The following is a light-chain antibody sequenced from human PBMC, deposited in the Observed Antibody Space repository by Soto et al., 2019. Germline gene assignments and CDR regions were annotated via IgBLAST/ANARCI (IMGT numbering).Light chain of an antibody. Sequence: DIQMTQSPSSLSASVGDRITITCRASQSIGNSLNWYQQRPGEAPKLLIYAASSLQSGVPSRFSGTGSGTDFTLTISSLHPEDFATYYCQQSDYSPMYTFGQGTDLEIK. V-gene: IGKV1-39*01. CDR2: AAS. CDR1: QSIGNS. CDR3: QQSDYSPMYT. J-gene: IGKJ2*01.